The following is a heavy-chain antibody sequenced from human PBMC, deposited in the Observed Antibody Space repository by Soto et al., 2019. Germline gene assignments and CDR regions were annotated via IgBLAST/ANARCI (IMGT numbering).Heavy chain of an antibody. D-gene: IGHD3-16*01. V-gene: IGHV3-30-3*01. CDR3: AREWSTTGDLDY. J-gene: IGHJ4*02. Sequence: QVQLVESGGGVVQPGRSLRLSCAASGFTFSSHSIQWVRQAPGKGLEWVAVISYDGSIKYYADSVKGRFTISRDNSKNTSYLPFNSLRAEDTAVFYWAREWSTTGDLDYWGQGTLVIVSS. CDR2: ISYDGSIK. CDR1: GFTFSSHS.